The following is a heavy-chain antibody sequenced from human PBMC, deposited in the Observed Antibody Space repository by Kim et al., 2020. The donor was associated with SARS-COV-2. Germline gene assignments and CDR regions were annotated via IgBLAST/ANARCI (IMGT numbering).Heavy chain of an antibody. CDR1: GDHVSSNSAT. CDR2: AIYRSRWSF. D-gene: IGHD3-10*01. CDR3: ARGAYNYAST. Sequence: SQTLSLTCAISGDHVSSNSATWTWIRRSPSRGLEWLGRAIYRSRWSFDYSPSFRGRISIDPDTSKNLLSLHLNSVTPEDTALYFCARGAYNYASTWGQG. V-gene: IGHV6-1*01. J-gene: IGHJ5*02.